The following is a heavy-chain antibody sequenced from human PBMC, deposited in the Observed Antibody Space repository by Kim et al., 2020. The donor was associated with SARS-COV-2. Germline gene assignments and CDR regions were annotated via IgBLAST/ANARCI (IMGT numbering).Heavy chain of an antibody. Sequence: GGSLRLSCAASGFNVSANYMSWVRQAPGKGLEWVSFIYSGGSTYYADSVKGRFTISRDNSKNTLYLQMNSLRAEDTAVYYCARLPHDIVGPLYYFDYWGQGTLVTVSS. CDR1: GFNVSANY. J-gene: IGHJ4*02. CDR2: IYSGGST. V-gene: IGHV3-53*01. CDR3: ARLPHDIVGPLYYFDY. D-gene: IGHD5-12*01.